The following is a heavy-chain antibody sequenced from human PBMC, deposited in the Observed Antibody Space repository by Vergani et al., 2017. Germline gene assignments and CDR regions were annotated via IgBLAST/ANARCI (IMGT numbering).Heavy chain of an antibody. CDR1: GGTFSSYA. Sequence: QVQLVQSGAEVKKPGSSVKVSCKASGGTFSSYAISWVRQAPGQGLEWMGRIIPILGIANYAQKFQGRVTITADKSTSTAYMELSSLRSEDTAVYYCARDGVDTASHRFFLRFCFDYWGQGTLVTVSS. CDR3: ARDGVDTASHRFFLRFCFDY. CDR2: IIPILGIA. V-gene: IGHV1-69*04. D-gene: IGHD5-18*01. J-gene: IGHJ4*02.